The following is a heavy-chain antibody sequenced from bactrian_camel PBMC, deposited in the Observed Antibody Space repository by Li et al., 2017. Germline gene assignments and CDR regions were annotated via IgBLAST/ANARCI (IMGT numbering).Heavy chain of an antibody. D-gene: IGHD6*01. V-gene: IGHV3S40*01. CDR1: QFTFSTYG. Sequence: VQLVESGGGLVQPGGSLRLSCVASQFTFSTYGMSWVRQAPGKGLEWVSTIGSGGGTTYYADSVKGRFTISRDNAKNSVYLQMNSLKPEDTAMYYCAVRRGISSACPETSSRNYWGPGTQVTVS. CDR3: AVRRGISSACPETSSRNY. CDR2: IGSGGGTT. J-gene: IGHJ4*01.